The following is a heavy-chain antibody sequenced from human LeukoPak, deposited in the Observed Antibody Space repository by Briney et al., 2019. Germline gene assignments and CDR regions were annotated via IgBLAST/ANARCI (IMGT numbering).Heavy chain of an antibody. CDR2: TKPDGSAE. Sequence: GGSLRLSCAASGFTFRNYWMGWVRQAPGKGLEWVANTKPDGSAEYYADSVRGRFTTSRDNANNFLYLQMSSLRAEDTAVYYCLVTTRSRGFDYWGQGTLVTVSS. V-gene: IGHV3-7*01. D-gene: IGHD1/OR15-1a*01. J-gene: IGHJ4*02. CDR3: LVTTRSRGFDY. CDR1: GFTFRNYW.